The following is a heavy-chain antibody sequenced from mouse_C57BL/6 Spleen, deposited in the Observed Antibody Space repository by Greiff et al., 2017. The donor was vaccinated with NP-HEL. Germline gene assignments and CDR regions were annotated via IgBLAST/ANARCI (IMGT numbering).Heavy chain of an antibody. CDR3: ARGYHCSSYVRCAMDY. V-gene: IGHV1-53*01. CDR1: GYTFTSYW. J-gene: IGHJ4*01. Sequence: QVQLQQPGTELVKPGASVKLSCKASGYTFTSYWMHWVQQRPGQGLEWIGNINPSNGGTNYNEKFKSKATLTVDKSSSTAYMQLSSLTSEDSAVYYCARGYHCSSYVRCAMDYWGQGTSVTVSS. CDR2: INPSNGGT. D-gene: IGHD1-1*01.